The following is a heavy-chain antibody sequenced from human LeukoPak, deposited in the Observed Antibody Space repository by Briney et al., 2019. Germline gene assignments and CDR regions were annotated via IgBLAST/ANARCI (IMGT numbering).Heavy chain of an antibody. CDR1: GGSVSSGSYY. CDR3: ARASRLDSSGWYFDY. CDR2: IYYSGST. V-gene: IGHV4-61*01. D-gene: IGHD6-19*01. Sequence: PSETLSLTCTVSGGSVSSGSYYWSWIRQPPGKGLEWIGYIYYSGSTNYNPSLKSRVTISVDTSKNQFSLKLSSVTAADTAAYYCARASRLDSSGWYFDYWGQGTLVTVSS. J-gene: IGHJ4*02.